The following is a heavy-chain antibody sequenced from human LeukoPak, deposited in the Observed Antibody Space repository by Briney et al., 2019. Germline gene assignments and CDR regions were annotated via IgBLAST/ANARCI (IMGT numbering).Heavy chain of an antibody. CDR3: ARALGA. D-gene: IGHD1-26*01. CDR1: GGSISSYY. V-gene: IGHV4-59*12. CDR2: IYGSGST. Sequence: SETLSLTCTVSGGSISSYYWSWIRQPPGKGLDLIGYIYGSGSTNYNPSLKSRVTISVDTSKNQFSLKLSSVTAADTAVYYCARALGAWGQGTLVTVSS. J-gene: IGHJ5*02.